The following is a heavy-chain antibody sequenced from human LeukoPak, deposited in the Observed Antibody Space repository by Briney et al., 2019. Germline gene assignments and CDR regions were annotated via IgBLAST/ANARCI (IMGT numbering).Heavy chain of an antibody. Sequence: GESLRLSCAASGFTFSDYYMSWIRQAPGKGLEWVSYISSSGSTIYYADSVKGRFTISRDNAKNSLYLQMNSLRAEDTAVYYCARDRRYCSGGSCYSNYYYYYGMDVWGQGTTVTVSS. CDR1: GFTFSDYY. J-gene: IGHJ6*02. V-gene: IGHV3-11*01. CDR3: ARDRRYCSGGSCYSNYYYYYGMDV. CDR2: ISSSGSTI. D-gene: IGHD2-15*01.